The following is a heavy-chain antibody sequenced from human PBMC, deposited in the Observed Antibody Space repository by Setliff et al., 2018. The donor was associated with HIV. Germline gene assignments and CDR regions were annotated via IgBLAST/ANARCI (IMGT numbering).Heavy chain of an antibody. J-gene: IGHJ6*04. CDR1: GGSVSTGNYY. CDR3: TRRGADSYYPRPLDV. D-gene: IGHD3-10*01. CDR2: SFYSGST. V-gene: IGHV4-61*01. Sequence: SETLSLTCTVSGGSVSTGNYYWNWIRLPPGEELEWIGYSFYSGSTNYNPSLKSRVTISVDTSKNQCSLRLNSVTAADTAIYYCTRRGADSYYPRPLDVWGKGTTVTVSS.